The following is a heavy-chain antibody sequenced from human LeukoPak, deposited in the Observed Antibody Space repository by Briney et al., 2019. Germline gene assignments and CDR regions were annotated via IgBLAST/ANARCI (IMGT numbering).Heavy chain of an antibody. Sequence: GGSLRLSCAASGFTLSGYDMNWIRQAPGKGLEWLSYMSASGSVIYYADSVKGRFTISRDNSKNTLYLQMNSLRAEDTAVYYCAKADSGYTSGWYGGGGDYWGQGALVTVSS. CDR1: GFTLSGYD. V-gene: IGHV3-48*03. J-gene: IGHJ4*02. D-gene: IGHD6-19*01. CDR3: AKADSGYTSGWYGGGGDY. CDR2: MSASGSVI.